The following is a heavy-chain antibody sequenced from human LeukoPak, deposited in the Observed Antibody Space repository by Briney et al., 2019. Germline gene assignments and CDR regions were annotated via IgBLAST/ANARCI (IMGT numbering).Heavy chain of an antibody. V-gene: IGHV3-30*18. CDR1: GFTFSSYG. CDR2: ISYDGSNK. CDR3: AKDALLYGSGSHYLDY. Sequence: GGSLRLSCAASGFTFSSYGMHWVRQAPGKGLEGVAVISYDGSNKYYADSVKGRFTISRDNSKNTLYLQMNSLRAEDTAVYYCAKDALLYGSGSHYLDYWGQGTLVTVSS. D-gene: IGHD3-10*01. J-gene: IGHJ4*02.